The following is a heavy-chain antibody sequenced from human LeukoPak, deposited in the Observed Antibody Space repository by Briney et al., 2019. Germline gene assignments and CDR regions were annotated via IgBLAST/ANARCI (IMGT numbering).Heavy chain of an antibody. D-gene: IGHD3-16*02. CDR3: ARGRGDYVWGSYRYLDY. V-gene: IGHV4-34*01. CDR1: GGSFSGYY. CDR2: INHSGST. Sequence: PSETLSLTCAVYGGSFSGYYWSWIRQPPGKGLEWIGEINHSGSTNYNPSLKGRVTISVDTSKNQFSLKLSSVTAADTAVYYCARGRGDYVWGSYRYLDYWGQGTLVTVSS. J-gene: IGHJ4*02.